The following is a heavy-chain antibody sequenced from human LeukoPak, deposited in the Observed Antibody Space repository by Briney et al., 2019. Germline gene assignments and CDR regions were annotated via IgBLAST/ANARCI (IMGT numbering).Heavy chain of an antibody. CDR3: AKEVGAYNAFDV. CDR1: GFIFSTFG. D-gene: IGHD4-17*01. CDR2: ISSGGHTN. J-gene: IGHJ3*01. Sequence: PRGSLRLSCSASGFIFSTFGMHWVRQAPGKGLKWVAAISSGGHTNRIADSVKGRFTISRDNPKDTLYLQMDSLGEDDTAVYYCAKEVGAYNAFDVWGRGAMVTVSS. V-gene: IGHV3-30*18.